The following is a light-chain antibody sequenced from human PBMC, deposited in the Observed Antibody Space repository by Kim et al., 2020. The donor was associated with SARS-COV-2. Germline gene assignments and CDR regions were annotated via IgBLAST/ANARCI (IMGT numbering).Light chain of an antibody. V-gene: IGKV1-5*03. Sequence: AAGGGRVTSAWRARQGIGSWVGWDQQKPGKAPKVLIDEASTLESGVPSRFSGSESGTECTLSISSRQPDDSAGYYCQQYERYPWTFGQGTKVDIK. CDR3: QQYERYPWT. CDR1: QGIGSW. CDR2: EAS. J-gene: IGKJ1*01.